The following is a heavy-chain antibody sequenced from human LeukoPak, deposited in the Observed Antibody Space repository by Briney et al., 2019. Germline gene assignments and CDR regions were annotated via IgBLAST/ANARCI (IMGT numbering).Heavy chain of an antibody. CDR2: IYSGGTT. J-gene: IGHJ4*02. CDR1: GFTVSTSY. CDR3: ASLYSAYDWIDY. V-gene: IGHV3-53*04. Sequence: GGSLRLSCAASGFTVSTSYMSWVRQAPGQGLEWVSVIYSGGTTYYADSVKGRFTISRHISKNTLYLQMNSLRAEDTAVYYCASLYSAYDWIDYWGQGPLVTVPS. D-gene: IGHD5-12*01.